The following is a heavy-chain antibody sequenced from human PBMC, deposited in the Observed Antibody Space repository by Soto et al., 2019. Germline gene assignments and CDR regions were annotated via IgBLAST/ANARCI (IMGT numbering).Heavy chain of an antibody. CDR1: GGSVSSEHYY. CDR2: FYYTGST. Sequence: QVQLQESGPGLVKSSETLSLTCTVSGGSVSSEHYYWNWIRQPPGKGLEWIGYFYYTGSTNYNPSLEIRLTMSVDVSKNHFSLKLSSVTAADTAVYYCAGGTDGKKVAYWGQGTLVTVSS. V-gene: IGHV4-61*03. J-gene: IGHJ4*02. D-gene: IGHD5-12*01. CDR3: AGGTDGKKVAY.